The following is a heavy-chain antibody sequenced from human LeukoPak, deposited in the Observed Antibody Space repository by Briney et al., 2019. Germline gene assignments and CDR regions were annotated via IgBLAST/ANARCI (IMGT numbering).Heavy chain of an antibody. CDR3: ARASHRIDPADY. CDR1: GGSISSYY. Sequence: PSETLSLTCTVSGGSISSYYWSWIRQPPGKGLEWIGYISYGGSTNYNPSLKSRVTISVDTSKNQFSLKLSSVTAADTAVYYCARASHRIDPADYWGQGTLVTVSS. V-gene: IGHV4-59*01. J-gene: IGHJ4*02. D-gene: IGHD3-16*02. CDR2: ISYGGST.